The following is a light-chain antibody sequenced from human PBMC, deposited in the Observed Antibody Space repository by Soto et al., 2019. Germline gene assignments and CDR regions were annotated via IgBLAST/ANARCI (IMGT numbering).Light chain of an antibody. V-gene: IGLV2-14*01. CDR2: EVS. J-gene: IGLJ1*01. Sequence: LTQPASVSGSPGQSITISFAGTSSDVGGYNYVSWYQQHPGKAPKLMIYEVSNRPSGVSNRFSGSKSGNTASLTISGLRAEDEADYYCSSYTSSSSYVFGTGTKSPS. CDR1: SSDVGGYNY. CDR3: SSYTSSSSYV.